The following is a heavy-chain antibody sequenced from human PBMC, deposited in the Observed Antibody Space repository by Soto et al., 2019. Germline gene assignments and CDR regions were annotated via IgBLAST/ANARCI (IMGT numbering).Heavy chain of an antibody. J-gene: IGHJ4*02. CDR3: ARQRYSYGYGYFDY. Sequence: QLQLQESGPGLVKPSETLSLTCTVSGGSISSSSYYWGWIRQPPGKGLEWIGSIYYSGSTYYNPSLTSRVTISVDTSKNQFSLKLSSVTAADTAVYYCARQRYSYGYGYFDYWGQGTLVTVSS. D-gene: IGHD5-18*01. CDR1: GGSISSSSYY. CDR2: IYYSGST. V-gene: IGHV4-39*01.